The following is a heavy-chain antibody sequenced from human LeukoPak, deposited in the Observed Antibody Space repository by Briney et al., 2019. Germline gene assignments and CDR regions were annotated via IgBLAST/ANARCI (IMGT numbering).Heavy chain of an antibody. Sequence: AGGSLRLSCAPSGLTFDTYGFNWVRQAPGKGLEWVSYISSSGSTIYYADSVKGRFTISRDNAKNSLYLQMNSLRAEDTAVYYCAELGITMIGGVWGKGTTVTISS. J-gene: IGHJ6*04. CDR1: GLTFDTYG. V-gene: IGHV3-48*04. CDR2: ISSSGSTI. CDR3: AELGITMIGGV. D-gene: IGHD3-10*02.